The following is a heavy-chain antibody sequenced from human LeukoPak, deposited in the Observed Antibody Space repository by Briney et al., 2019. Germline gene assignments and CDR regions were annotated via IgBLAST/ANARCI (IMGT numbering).Heavy chain of an antibody. CDR1: GFTFSNSG. CDR2: ISDSGGST. Sequence: GGTLRLSCAASGFTFSNSGMSWVRQALGKGLEWVSTISDSGGSTYYADSVEGRFTISRDNSKNTLYLQMNSLRVDDTAVYYCATGAYYADWGQGTLVTVSS. CDR3: ATGAYYAD. J-gene: IGHJ4*02. V-gene: IGHV3-23*01. D-gene: IGHD3-3*01.